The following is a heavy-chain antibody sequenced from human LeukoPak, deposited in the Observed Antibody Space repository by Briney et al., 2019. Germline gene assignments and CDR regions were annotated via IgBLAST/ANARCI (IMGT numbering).Heavy chain of an antibody. CDR2: VGNTPSSDST. Sequence: GGSLRLSCAASGFTFSDHYMDWVRQAPGRGLEWVSRVGNTPSSDSTYYAAPVKGRFTISRDDSKNSLYLHMDSLKTEDTAVYYCCRVHFGGAPAYWGRGTLVTVSS. CDR3: CRVHFGGAPAY. D-gene: IGHD3-16*01. CDR1: GFTFSDHY. J-gene: IGHJ4*02. V-gene: IGHV3-72*01.